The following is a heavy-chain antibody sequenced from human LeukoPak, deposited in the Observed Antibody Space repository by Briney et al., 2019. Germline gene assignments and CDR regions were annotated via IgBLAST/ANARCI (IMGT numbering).Heavy chain of an antibody. CDR3: AKGPKNNIRHKTNFDY. D-gene: IGHD1/OR15-1a*01. Sequence: GGSLRLSCAASGFTFSSYGMHWVRQAPGKGLEWVAFIRYDGSNKYYADSVKGRFTISRDNSKNTLYLQMNSLRAENTAVYYCAKGPKNNIRHKTNFDYWGQGTLVTVSS. CDR2: IRYDGSNK. CDR1: GFTFSSYG. V-gene: IGHV3-30*02. J-gene: IGHJ4*02.